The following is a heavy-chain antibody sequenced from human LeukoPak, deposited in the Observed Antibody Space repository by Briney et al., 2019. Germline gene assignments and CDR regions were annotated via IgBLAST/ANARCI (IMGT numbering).Heavy chain of an antibody. Sequence: GGSLRLSSAASGFTFSSYAMSWVREAPGKGLEWVSVIGDSGGSTYYADSVKGRFTISRDNSKNTLYLQMNGLRAEDTAVYYCARDATGTTRGSWFDPWGQGSLVTVSS. CDR1: GFTFSSYA. V-gene: IGHV3-23*01. CDR2: IGDSGGST. D-gene: IGHD4-17*01. CDR3: ARDATGTTRGSWFDP. J-gene: IGHJ5*02.